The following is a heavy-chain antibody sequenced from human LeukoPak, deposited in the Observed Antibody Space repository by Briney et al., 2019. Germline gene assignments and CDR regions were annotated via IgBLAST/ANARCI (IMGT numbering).Heavy chain of an antibody. CDR3: ARPHYDILTGYYYYYDMDV. CDR1: GYSFTTYW. CDR2: IYPGDSDT. Sequence: GESLKISCKGSGYSFTTYWIGWVRQMPGKGLEWMGIIYPGDSDTRYSPSFQGQVTISADKSISTAYLQWSSLKASDTAMYYCARPHYDILTGYYYYYDMDVWGQGTTVTVPS. V-gene: IGHV5-51*01. D-gene: IGHD3-9*01. J-gene: IGHJ6*02.